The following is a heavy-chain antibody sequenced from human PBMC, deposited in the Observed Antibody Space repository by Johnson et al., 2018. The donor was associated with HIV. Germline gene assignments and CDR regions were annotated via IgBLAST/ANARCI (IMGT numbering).Heavy chain of an antibody. CDR1: GFTFSSYW. V-gene: IGHV3-7*05. CDR2: IKQDGSEK. J-gene: IGHJ3*02. CDR3: ASTLTGDCGAFDI. D-gene: IGHD7-27*01. Sequence: MQLVESGGGLVQPGGSLRLSCAASGFTFSSYWMSWVRQAPGKGLEWVANIKQDGSEKYYVDSVKGRFTISRDNAKNSLYLQMNSLRAEDTVVYYCASTLTGDCGAFDIWGQGTMVTVSS.